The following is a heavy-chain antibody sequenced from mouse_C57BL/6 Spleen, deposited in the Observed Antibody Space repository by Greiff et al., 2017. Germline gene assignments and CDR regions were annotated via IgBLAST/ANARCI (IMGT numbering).Heavy chain of an antibody. CDR2: IDPEDGDT. CDR3: TRTVYGSSYWYFDV. Sequence: VQLQQSGAELVRPGASVKLSCTASGFNIKDYYMHWVKQRPEQGLEWIGRIDPEDGDTEYAPKFQGKATMTADTSSNTAYLQLSSLTSEDTAVYYCTRTVYGSSYWYFDVWGTGTTVTVSS. CDR1: GFNIKDYY. V-gene: IGHV14-1*01. J-gene: IGHJ1*03. D-gene: IGHD1-1*01.